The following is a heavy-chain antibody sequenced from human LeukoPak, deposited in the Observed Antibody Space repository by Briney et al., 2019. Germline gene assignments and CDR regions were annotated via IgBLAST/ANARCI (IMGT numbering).Heavy chain of an antibody. D-gene: IGHD5-18*01. V-gene: IGHV3-11*01. Sequence: GGSLRLSCAASGFTFSDYYISWIRQAPGKGLEWVSYISRGGTTTYYADSVEGRFTISRDNAKNSVYLQMNSLRAEDSALYYCVRGYGGYSYVDYFNYWGQGTLVTVSS. J-gene: IGHJ4*02. CDR3: VRGYGGYSYVDYFNY. CDR1: GFTFSDYY. CDR2: ISRGGTTT.